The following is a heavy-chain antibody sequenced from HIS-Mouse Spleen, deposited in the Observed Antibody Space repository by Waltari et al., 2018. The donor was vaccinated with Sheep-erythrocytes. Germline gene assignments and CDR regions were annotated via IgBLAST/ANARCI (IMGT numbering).Heavy chain of an antibody. J-gene: IGHJ4*02. D-gene: IGHD7-27*01. CDR2: TYYRSKWYN. Sequence: GLECLGRTYYRSKWYNDYAVSVKSRITINPDTSKNQFSLQLNSVTPEDTAVYYCARALTGVFDYWGQGTLVTVSS. CDR3: ARALTGVFDY. V-gene: IGHV6-1*01.